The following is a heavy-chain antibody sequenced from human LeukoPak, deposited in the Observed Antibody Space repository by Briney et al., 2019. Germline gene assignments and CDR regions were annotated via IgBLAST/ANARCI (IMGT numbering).Heavy chain of an antibody. J-gene: IGHJ4*02. Sequence: ASVKVSCKASGYTFTSYGISWVRQAPGQGLEWMGWINPNSGGTNYAQKFQGRVTMTRDTSISTAYMELSRLRSDDTAVYYCAREGTIVGATIGFDYWGQGTLVTVSS. CDR2: INPNSGGT. D-gene: IGHD1-26*01. CDR1: GYTFTSYG. V-gene: IGHV1-2*02. CDR3: AREGTIVGATIGFDY.